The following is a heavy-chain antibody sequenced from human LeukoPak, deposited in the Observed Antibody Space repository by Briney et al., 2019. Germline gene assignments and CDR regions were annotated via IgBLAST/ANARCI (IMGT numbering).Heavy chain of an antibody. CDR2: INHSGST. V-gene: IGHV4-34*01. CDR3: ARESAFAIPAPDY. J-gene: IGHJ4*02. Sequence: SETLSVTCAASGGSFSGYYLRWSWIRQPPGKGLEWLGEINHSGSTNYNPSLESRVAISVDTSKNQFSLRLSSVTAADTAVYYSARESAFAIPAPDYWGQGTLVTVSS. CDR1: GGSFSGYY. D-gene: IGHD2-2*02.